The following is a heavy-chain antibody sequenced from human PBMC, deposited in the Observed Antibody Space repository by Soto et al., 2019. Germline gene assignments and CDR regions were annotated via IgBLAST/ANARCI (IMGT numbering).Heavy chain of an antibody. V-gene: IGHV3-23*01. J-gene: IGHJ6*02. CDR3: AKGRRRDIVVVPAALFDYYYYGMDV. CDR2: ISGSGGST. D-gene: IGHD2-2*01. Sequence: GGSLRLSCAASGFTFSSYAMSWVRQAPGKGLEWVSAISGSGGSTYYADSVKGRFTISRDNSKNTLYLQMNSLRAEDTAVYYCAKGRRRDIVVVPAALFDYYYYGMDVWGQGTTVTVSS. CDR1: GFTFSSYA.